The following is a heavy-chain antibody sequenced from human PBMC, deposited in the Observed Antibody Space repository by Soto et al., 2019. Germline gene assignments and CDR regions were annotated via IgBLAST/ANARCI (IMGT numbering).Heavy chain of an antibody. D-gene: IGHD2-15*01. CDR3: AKRRGAGGHFDY. J-gene: IGHJ4*02. V-gene: IGHV3-23*01. Sequence: GVVSLSCAASGFTFSSYAMGCVRQGPGKGLEWVAVFSIGGSTHYADSVRGRFTISRDNSKNTLSLQMNSLTAEDTAVYFCAKRRGAGGHFDYWGQGALVTVSS. CDR2: FSIGGST. CDR1: GFTFSSYA.